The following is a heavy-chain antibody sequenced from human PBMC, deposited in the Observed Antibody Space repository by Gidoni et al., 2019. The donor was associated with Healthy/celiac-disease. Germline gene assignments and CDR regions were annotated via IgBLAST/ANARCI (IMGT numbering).Heavy chain of an antibody. CDR2: IYYSGST. Sequence: QLQLQESGPGRVKPSEPLSLTCTVSGGSVSSSSYYWGWIRQPPGKGLEWIGSIYYSGSTYYNPSLKSRVTISVDTSKNQFSLKLSSVTAADTAVYYCARCVAAAGYYYYGMDVWGQGTTVTVSS. V-gene: IGHV4-39*01. CDR1: GGSVSSSSYY. J-gene: IGHJ6*02. D-gene: IGHD6-13*01. CDR3: ARCVAAAGYYYYGMDV.